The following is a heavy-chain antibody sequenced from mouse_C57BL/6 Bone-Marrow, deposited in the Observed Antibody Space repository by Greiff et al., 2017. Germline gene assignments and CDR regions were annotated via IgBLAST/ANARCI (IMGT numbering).Heavy chain of an antibody. D-gene: IGHD2-1*01. CDR2: IWSGGST. V-gene: IGHV2-2*01. CDR1: GFSLTSYG. J-gene: IGHJ2*01. Sequence: QVHVKQSGPGLVQPSQSLSITCTVSGFSLTSYGVHWVRQSPGKGLEWLGVIWSGGSTDYNAAFISRLSISKDNSKSQVFFKRNSLQADDTAIYYCASSTPGYWGQGTTLTVSS. CDR3: ASSTPGY.